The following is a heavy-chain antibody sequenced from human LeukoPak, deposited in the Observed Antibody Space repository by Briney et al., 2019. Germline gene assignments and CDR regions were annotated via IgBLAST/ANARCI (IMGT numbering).Heavy chain of an antibody. Sequence: GGSLRLSCAASGFTFSSYSMNWVRQAPGKGLEWVSGISGGGGSRYYADSVRGRFTVSRDDSRNTIYLQMNSLRAEDTAVYYCAGQGRFLEWLPYFDYWGQGTLVTVSS. J-gene: IGHJ4*02. CDR3: AGQGRFLEWLPYFDY. CDR2: ISGGGGSR. D-gene: IGHD3-3*01. V-gene: IGHV3-23*01. CDR1: GFTFSSYS.